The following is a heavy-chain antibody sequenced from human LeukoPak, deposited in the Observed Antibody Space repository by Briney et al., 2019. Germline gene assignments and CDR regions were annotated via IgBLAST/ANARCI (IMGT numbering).Heavy chain of an antibody. CDR3: ARDGGYYYDSSYLVGAFDI. Sequence: SETLSLTCTVSGGSISSYYWSWIRQPAGKGLEWIGRIYASGSTNYNPSLKSRVTMSVDTSKNQFSLKLSSVTAADTAVYYCARDGGYYYDSSYLVGAFDIWGQGTMVTVSS. CDR1: GGSISSYY. J-gene: IGHJ3*02. D-gene: IGHD3-22*01. V-gene: IGHV4-4*07. CDR2: IYASGST.